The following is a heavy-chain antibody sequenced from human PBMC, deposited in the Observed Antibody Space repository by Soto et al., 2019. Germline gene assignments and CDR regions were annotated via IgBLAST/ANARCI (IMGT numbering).Heavy chain of an antibody. CDR3: AKDRATVTPSRAGSFQH. J-gene: IGHJ1*01. Sequence: GSLRLSSAASGFTFSSYAMSWVGQAPGKGLVWVSAICGSGGSTYYADSVKGRFTISRDNSKNTLYLQMNSLRAEDTAVYYCAKDRATVTPSRAGSFQHWGQGTLVTVSS. D-gene: IGHD4-17*01. CDR1: GFTFSSYA. CDR2: ICGSGGST. V-gene: IGHV3-23*01.